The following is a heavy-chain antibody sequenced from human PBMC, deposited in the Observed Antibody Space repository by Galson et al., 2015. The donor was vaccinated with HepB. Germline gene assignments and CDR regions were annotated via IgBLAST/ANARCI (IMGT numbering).Heavy chain of an antibody. CDR1: GFTFSSCA. CDR2: ISGSGETT. CDR3: VRRGGGNWNQRTALDI. Sequence: SLRLSCAASGFTFSSCAMTWVRQAPGKGLEWVSAISGSGETTYYADSVKGRLTISRDNSKNTLYLQINSLSVEDTAVYYCVRRGGGNWNQRTALDIWGQGTRVTVSS. D-gene: IGHD1-1*01. J-gene: IGHJ3*02. V-gene: IGHV3-23*01.